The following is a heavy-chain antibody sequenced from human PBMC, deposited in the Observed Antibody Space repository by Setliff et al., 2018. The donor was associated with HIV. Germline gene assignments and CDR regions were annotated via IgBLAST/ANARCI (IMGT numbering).Heavy chain of an antibody. CDR2: IYFTGSS. CDR3: ARVQMAYAAFDV. V-gene: IGHV4-61*08. CDR1: GVSINRTDHY. D-gene: IGHD4-17*01. J-gene: IGHJ3*01. Sequence: SETLSLTCSVSGVSINRTDHYWSWIRQPPGKGLEWIGSIYFTGSSDNNPSLKSRVTLSVDTSKHQFSLKLSSVTAADTAVYYCARVQMAYAAFDVWGQGTMVTVSS.